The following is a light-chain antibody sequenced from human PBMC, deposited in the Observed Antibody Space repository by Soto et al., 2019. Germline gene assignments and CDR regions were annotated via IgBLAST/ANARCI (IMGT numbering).Light chain of an antibody. Sequence: DIQMTQSPSSLSASVGDRVTITCRASQSIDNYLNWYQQKSGKAPQLLIYSASHLQSGVPSRFSGGGYGTDFILTISSLQPEDSAIYFCQPSLTAPLTFGGGTQVDIK. CDR2: SAS. CDR1: QSIDNY. V-gene: IGKV1-39*01. J-gene: IGKJ4*01. CDR3: QPSLTAPLT.